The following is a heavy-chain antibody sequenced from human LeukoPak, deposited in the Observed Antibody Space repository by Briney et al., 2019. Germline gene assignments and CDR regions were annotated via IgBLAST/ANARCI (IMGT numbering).Heavy chain of an antibody. CDR1: GFTFSSYA. CDR3: AKDYVEATITPSWFDP. CDR2: ISGSGGST. V-gene: IGHV3-23*01. D-gene: IGHD5-12*01. Sequence: PGGSLRLSCAASGFTFSSYAMSWVRQAPGKGLEWVSAISGSGGSTYYADSVKGRFTISRDNSKNTLYLQMNSLRAEDTAVYYCAKDYVEATITPSWFDPWGQGTLVTVSS. J-gene: IGHJ5*02.